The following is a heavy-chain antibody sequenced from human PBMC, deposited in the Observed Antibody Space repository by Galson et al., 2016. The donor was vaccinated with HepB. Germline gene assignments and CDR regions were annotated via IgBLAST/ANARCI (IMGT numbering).Heavy chain of an antibody. J-gene: IGHJ4*02. Sequence: SETLSLTCSVSGGSITTYYWSWIRQAPGEGLEWIGYIYPSGTINYNPSLKSRVTMSVDTTKNQFSLKVTSVTAADTAVYYCARGRAREMATYACWGQGKRVTVSS. CDR3: ARGRAREMATYAC. D-gene: IGHD5-24*01. V-gene: IGHV4-59*01. CDR1: GGSITTYY. CDR2: IYPSGTI.